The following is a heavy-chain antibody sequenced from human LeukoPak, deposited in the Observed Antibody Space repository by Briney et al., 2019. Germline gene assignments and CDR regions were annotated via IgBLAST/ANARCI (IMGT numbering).Heavy chain of an antibody. Sequence: GGSLRLSCAASGFTFSSYSMNWVRQAPGKGLEWVSSISSSSSYIYYADSVKGRFTISRDNAKNSLYLQMNSLRAEDTAVYYCARDRGWEPFAFDIWGQGTMVIVSS. D-gene: IGHD1-26*01. CDR1: GFTFSSYS. V-gene: IGHV3-21*01. CDR3: ARDRGWEPFAFDI. J-gene: IGHJ3*02. CDR2: ISSSSSYI.